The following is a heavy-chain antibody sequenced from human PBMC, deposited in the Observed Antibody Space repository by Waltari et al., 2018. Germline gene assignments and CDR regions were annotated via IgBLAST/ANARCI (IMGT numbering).Heavy chain of an antibody. J-gene: IGHJ3*02. CDR3: ARPTEHPGGSADAFDI. D-gene: IGHD3-16*01. Sequence: EVQLVQSGAEVKKPGESLKISCKGSGYSFTSYWIGWVRQMPGKGLEWMGIIYPGDPDTRYSPSFQGQVTISADKSISTAYLQWSSLKASDTAMYYCARPTEHPGGSADAFDIWGQGTMVTVSS. CDR2: IYPGDPDT. CDR1: GYSFTSYW. V-gene: IGHV5-51*01.